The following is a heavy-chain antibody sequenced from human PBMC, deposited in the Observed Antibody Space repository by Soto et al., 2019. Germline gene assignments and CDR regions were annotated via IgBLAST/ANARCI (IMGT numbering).Heavy chain of an antibody. Sequence: PGESLKISCKGSGYSFTSYWIGWVRQMPWKGLAWMGISYPGDSDTTYSPSFQGQVTISVDKSISTAYLQWSSLKASDTAIYYCARHEMPTTRGLAPPPSFDYWGQGTLVTVSS. CDR3: ARHEMPTTRGLAPPPSFDY. CDR1: GYSFTSYW. J-gene: IGHJ4*02. D-gene: IGHD1-1*01. V-gene: IGHV5-51*01. CDR2: SYPGDSDT.